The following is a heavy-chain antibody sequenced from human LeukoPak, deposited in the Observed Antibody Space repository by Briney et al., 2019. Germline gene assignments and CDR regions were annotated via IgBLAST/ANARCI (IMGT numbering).Heavy chain of an antibody. CDR2: INQDGSGE. CDR3: ARSVQLWYLFDY. J-gene: IGHJ4*02. D-gene: IGHD5-18*01. CDR1: GFTFSSYW. V-gene: IGHV3-7*01. Sequence: LPGGSLRLSCAASGFTFSSYWMSWVRQAPGKGLEWVANINQDGSGEYYVDSVKGRFTISRDNAKNSLYLQMNSLRAEDTAVYYCARSVQLWYLFDYWGQGTLVTVSS.